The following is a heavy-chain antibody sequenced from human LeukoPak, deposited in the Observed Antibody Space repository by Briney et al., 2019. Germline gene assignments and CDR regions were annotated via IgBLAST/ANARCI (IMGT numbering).Heavy chain of an antibody. J-gene: IGHJ3*01. CDR1: GDSVSAFY. CDR2: SHTSGST. CDR3: AKHTRYGHYNPNDV. V-gene: IGHV4-4*09. D-gene: IGHD4-17*01. Sequence: SETLSLTCTVSGDSVSAFYWSWLRQPPGKELGWIGYSHTSGSTGCNPSLESRVSISIDTSNNQLSLRVTSVTAADTAVYYCAKHTRYGHYNPNDVWGQGTMVTVSA.